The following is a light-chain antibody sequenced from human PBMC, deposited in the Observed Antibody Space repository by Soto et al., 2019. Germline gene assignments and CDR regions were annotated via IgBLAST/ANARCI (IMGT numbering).Light chain of an antibody. CDR2: DAS. CDR3: QQYNNYPRT. J-gene: IGKJ1*01. V-gene: IGKV1-5*01. CDR1: ESIRTW. Sequence: DIEMTQSRSTEAASLGRRLTITCRASESIRTWLAWYQHKKGKAPKFLIYDASSLESGVPSRFSGSGYGTEFTLTISNLQTDDFATYFCQQYNNYPRTFGQGTKVDIK.